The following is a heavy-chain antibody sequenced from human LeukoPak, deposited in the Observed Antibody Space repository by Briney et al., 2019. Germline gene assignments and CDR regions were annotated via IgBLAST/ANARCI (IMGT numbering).Heavy chain of an antibody. CDR2: ISSSSSYI. D-gene: IGHD3-10*01. CDR3: AREHITMVRGANWFDP. J-gene: IGHJ5*02. Sequence: GGSLRLSCAASGFTFSSYSMNWVRQAPGKGLEWVSSISSSSSYIYYADSVKGRFTISRDNAKNSLYLQMNSLRAEDTAVYYCAREHITMVRGANWFDPWGQGTLVTVSS. CDR1: GFTFSSYS. V-gene: IGHV3-21*01.